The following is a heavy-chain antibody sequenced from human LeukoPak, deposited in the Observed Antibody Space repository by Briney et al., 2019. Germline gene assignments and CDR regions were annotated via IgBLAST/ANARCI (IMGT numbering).Heavy chain of an antibody. CDR1: GFTFSSYS. D-gene: IGHD5-12*01. CDR3: ARARRRDGYPFEI. J-gene: IGHJ3*02. Sequence: GGSLRLSCAASGFTFSSYSMNWVRQAPGKGLEWVSSISSSSSYIYYADSVKGRFTISRDNAKNSLYLQMNSLRAEDTAVYYCARARRRDGYPFEIWGQGTMVTVSS. CDR2: ISSSSSYI. V-gene: IGHV3-21*01.